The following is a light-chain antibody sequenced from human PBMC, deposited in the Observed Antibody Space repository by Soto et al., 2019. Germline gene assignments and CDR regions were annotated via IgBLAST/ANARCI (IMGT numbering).Light chain of an antibody. V-gene: IGKV2-28*01. CDR2: LGS. CDR1: QSLLHSNGYNY. CDR3: LQHNSYLL. Sequence: DIVMTQSPLSLPVTPGEPASISCRSSQSLLHSNGYNYLDWYLQKPGQSPQLLIYLGSNRASGVPDRFSGSGSGTEFTLTISSLQPADFATYYCLQHNSYLLFGPGTKVDI. J-gene: IGKJ3*01.